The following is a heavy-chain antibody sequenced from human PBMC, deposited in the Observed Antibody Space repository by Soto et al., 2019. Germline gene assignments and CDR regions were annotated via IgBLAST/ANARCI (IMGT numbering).Heavy chain of an antibody. Sequence: QVQLVESGGGLVKPGGSLRLSCAASGFIFSDYYMTWIRQAPGKGLEWLSCSSNRDRSTYYADSVKDRFVVSKDNAKNLVYLQMNSLIAEDTAVYFCARAWKIEKFGVISMSKGLDVWGQGTTVTVSS. J-gene: IGHJ6*02. CDR2: SSNRDRST. CDR1: GFIFSDYY. CDR3: ARAWKIEKFGVISMSKGLDV. V-gene: IGHV3-11*01. D-gene: IGHD3-3*01.